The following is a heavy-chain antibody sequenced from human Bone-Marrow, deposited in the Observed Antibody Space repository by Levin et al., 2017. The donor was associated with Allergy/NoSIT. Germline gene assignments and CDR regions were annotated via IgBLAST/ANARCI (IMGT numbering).Heavy chain of an antibody. CDR1: GFTVDDYA. CDR2: ITWNRGKK. Sequence: GGSLRLSCAASGFTVDDYAMHWVRQAPGKGLEWVSGITWNRGKKDYADSVKGRFTISRDNAKNSLYLQMNSLRTEDTALYYCAKDISGDGSNFDHWGQGALVTVSS. D-gene: IGHD5-24*01. V-gene: IGHV3-9*01. CDR3: AKDISGDGSNFDH. J-gene: IGHJ4*02.